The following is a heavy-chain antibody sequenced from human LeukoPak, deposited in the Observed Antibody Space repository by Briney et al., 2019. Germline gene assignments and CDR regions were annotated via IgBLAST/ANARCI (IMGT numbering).Heavy chain of an antibody. J-gene: IGHJ4*02. CDR1: GYTFTGYY. V-gene: IGHV1-2*02. CDR3: ARAPSGRYDSSGYYYLY. CDR2: INPNSGGT. Sequence: ASVKVSCKASGYTFTGYYMHWVRQAPRQGLEWMGWINPNSGGTNYAQKFQGRVTMTRDTSISTAYMELSRLRSDDTAVYYCARAPSGRYDSSGYYYLYWGQGTLVTVSS. D-gene: IGHD3-22*01.